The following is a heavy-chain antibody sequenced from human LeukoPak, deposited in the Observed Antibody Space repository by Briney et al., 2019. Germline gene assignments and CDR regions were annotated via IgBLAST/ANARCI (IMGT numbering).Heavy chain of an antibody. J-gene: IGHJ3*02. CDR3: ARGGSHDALDI. Sequence: GGSLRLPCVASGFTFSTYWMTWVRQAPGRGLECVAIIKQDGSEKYYVDSVKGRFTMARDNAKNSLHLQMNILRAEDTAVYYCARGGSHDALDIWGRGTMVTVSS. CDR1: GFTFSTYW. V-gene: IGHV3-7*01. CDR2: IKQDGSEK.